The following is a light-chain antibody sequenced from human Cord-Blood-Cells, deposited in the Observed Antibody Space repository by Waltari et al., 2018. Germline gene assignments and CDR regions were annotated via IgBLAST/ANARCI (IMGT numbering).Light chain of an antibody. CDR1: SSDVGRYNL. CDR3: CSYAGSSTWV. V-gene: IGLV2-23*01. Sequence: QSALTQPASVSGSPGQSITISCTGTSSDVGRYNLVSCYQQHPGKAPKLMIYEGSKRPSGVSNRFSGSKSGSTASLTISGLQAEDEADYYGCSYAGSSTWVFGGGTKLTVL. J-gene: IGLJ3*02. CDR2: EGS.